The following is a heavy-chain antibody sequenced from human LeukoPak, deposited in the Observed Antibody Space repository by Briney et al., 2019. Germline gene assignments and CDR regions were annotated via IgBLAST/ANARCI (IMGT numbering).Heavy chain of an antibody. Sequence: SETLSLTCAVSGGSMSPFYWSWIRQSPGKGLEWIGSIYYSGGTNYNPSLKSRVTISVDTSKNQFSLELSSVTAADTAVYYCAVNSTKHTFDIWGQGTMVTVSS. J-gene: IGHJ3*02. V-gene: IGHV4-59*08. CDR2: IYYSGGT. CDR3: AVNSTKHTFDI. D-gene: IGHD1-1*01. CDR1: GGSMSPFY.